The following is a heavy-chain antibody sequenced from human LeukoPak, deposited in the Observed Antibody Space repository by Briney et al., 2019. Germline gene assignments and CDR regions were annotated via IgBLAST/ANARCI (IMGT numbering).Heavy chain of an antibody. J-gene: IGHJ4*02. CDR2: MYYSGNT. CDR1: GGSISSSSYY. V-gene: IGHV4-39*01. D-gene: IGHD1-26*01. Sequence: SETLSLTCTVSGGSISSSSYYWGWIRQPPGEGLEWIGSMYYSGNTYYNPSLKSRVTISVDTSKNQFSLKLSSVTAADTAVYYCARHVLLTPPSYYFDYWGQGTLVTVSS. CDR3: ARHVLLTPPSYYFDY.